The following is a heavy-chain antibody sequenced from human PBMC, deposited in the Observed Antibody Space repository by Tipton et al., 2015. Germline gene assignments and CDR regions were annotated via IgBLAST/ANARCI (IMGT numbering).Heavy chain of an antibody. D-gene: IGHD3-22*01. J-gene: IGHJ4*02. CDR2: ITTNGYST. V-gene: IGHV3-64D*08. CDR3: VKDGYYYDSGGYSPLDY. CDR1: GFTFSPYS. Sequence: SLRLSCAASGFTFSPYSMNWVRQAPGKGLEYVSAITTNGYSTYYADSVRGRFTISRDNSKNTLYLQMSSLRAEDTAVYYCVKDGYYYDSGGYSPLDYWGQGTLVTVSS.